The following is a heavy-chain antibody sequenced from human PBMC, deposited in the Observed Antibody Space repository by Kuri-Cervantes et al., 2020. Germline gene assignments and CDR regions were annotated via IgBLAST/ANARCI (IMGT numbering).Heavy chain of an antibody. CDR3: ARHESIAAPLDY. J-gene: IGHJ4*02. CDR1: GGSISSSSYY. D-gene: IGHD6-6*01. Sequence: ETLSLTCTVSGGSISSSSYYWGWIRQPPGKGLEWIGSIYYSGSTYYNPSLKSRVTISVDTSKNQFSLKLSSVTAADTAVYYCARHESIAAPLDYWGQGTLVTVSS. CDR2: IYYSGST. V-gene: IGHV4-39*01.